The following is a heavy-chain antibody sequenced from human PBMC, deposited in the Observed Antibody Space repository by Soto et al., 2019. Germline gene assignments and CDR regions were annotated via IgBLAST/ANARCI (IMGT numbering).Heavy chain of an antibody. D-gene: IGHD2-2*03. Sequence: PGGSLRLSCASSGFTFSSYSINWVRQAPGKGLEWVSSISSSSSYIYYADSVKGRFTISRDNAKNSLFLQMNSLRAEDTAVYYCAIGYCTSSSCSHYYYYYMDVWGKGTTVTVSS. CDR1: GFTFSSYS. CDR3: AIGYCTSSSCSHYYYYYMDV. CDR2: ISSSSSYI. J-gene: IGHJ6*03. V-gene: IGHV3-21*01.